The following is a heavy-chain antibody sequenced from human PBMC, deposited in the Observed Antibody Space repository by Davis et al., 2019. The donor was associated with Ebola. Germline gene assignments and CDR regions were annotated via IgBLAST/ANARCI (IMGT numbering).Heavy chain of an antibody. V-gene: IGHV1-8*01. Sequence: ASVKVSCKASGYTFISYDINWVRQATGQGLEWMGWMNPNSGNTGYAQKFQGRITVTRNTSISIAYMELSSLRSEDTAVYYCVRAGYSYGYGFDFWGQGTLVTVSS. D-gene: IGHD5-18*01. CDR2: MNPNSGNT. CDR1: GYTFISYD. J-gene: IGHJ4*02. CDR3: VRAGYSYGYGFDF.